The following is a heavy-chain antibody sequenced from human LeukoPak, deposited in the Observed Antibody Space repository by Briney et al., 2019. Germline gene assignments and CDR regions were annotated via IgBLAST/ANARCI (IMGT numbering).Heavy chain of an antibody. J-gene: IGHJ4*02. Sequence: PSETLSLTCTVSGGSISSYYWSWIRQPPGKGLEWIGYIYYSGSTYYNPSLKSRVTISVDTSKNQFSLKLSSVTAADTAVYYCARGGPEEDIVVVPAAPIDYWGQGTLVTVSS. CDR2: IYYSGST. CDR1: GGSISSYY. V-gene: IGHV4-59*12. CDR3: ARGGPEEDIVVVPAAPIDY. D-gene: IGHD2-2*01.